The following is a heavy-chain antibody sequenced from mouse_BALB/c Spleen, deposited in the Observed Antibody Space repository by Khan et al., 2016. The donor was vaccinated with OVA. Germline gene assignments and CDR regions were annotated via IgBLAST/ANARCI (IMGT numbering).Heavy chain of an antibody. J-gene: IGHJ3*01. V-gene: IGHV1-7*01. CDR3: ARRGLFGIVAY. D-gene: IGHD1-1*02. Sequence: VQLQQSGAEVAKPGASVKMSCKASGYTFTAYWIHWVKQRPGQGLEWIGYIDPSTSYTEYNQKFKDKATLTTDKSSSTAYMQLSSLTSEDSAVCYCARRGLFGIVAYWGQGTLVTVSA. CDR2: IDPSTSYT. CDR1: GYTFTAYW.